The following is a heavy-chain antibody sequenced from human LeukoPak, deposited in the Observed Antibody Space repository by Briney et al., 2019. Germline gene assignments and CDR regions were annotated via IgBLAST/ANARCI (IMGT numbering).Heavy chain of an antibody. J-gene: IGHJ6*02. Sequence: GGSLRLSCAASGFIFRSYGLHWVRQGPGKGLEWVAVIWYDGSNKYYADSVKGRFTISRDNSKNTLYLQMNSLRAEDTAVYYCARDRAYGSGSYYPYYYYYGMDVWGQGTTVAVSS. D-gene: IGHD3-10*01. CDR2: IWYDGSNK. CDR1: GFIFRSYG. CDR3: ARDRAYGSGSYYPYYYYYGMDV. V-gene: IGHV3-33*01.